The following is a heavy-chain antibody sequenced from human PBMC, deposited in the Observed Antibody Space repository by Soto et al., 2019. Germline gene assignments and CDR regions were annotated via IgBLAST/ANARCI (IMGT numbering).Heavy chain of an antibody. D-gene: IGHD2-2*01. CDR2: INHSGST. Sequence: SETMSLTRAVYGGSFSDYYWSWLRKPPGKGLEWIGEINHSGSTNYNPSLKSRVTISVDTSKNQFSLKLSSVTAADTAVYYCASCSSTSCYGWDYWGQGNLVTVSS. CDR1: GGSFSDYY. V-gene: IGHV4-34*01. CDR3: ASCSSTSCYGWDY. J-gene: IGHJ4*02.